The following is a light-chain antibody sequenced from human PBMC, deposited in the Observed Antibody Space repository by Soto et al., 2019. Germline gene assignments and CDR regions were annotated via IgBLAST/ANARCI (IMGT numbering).Light chain of an antibody. CDR1: QSVSSGY. CDR2: GAS. V-gene: IGKV3-20*01. J-gene: IGKJ1*01. Sequence: EIVLTQSPGTLSLSPGERATLSCRASQSVSSGYLAWYQQKPGQAPRVLIYGASSRVTGLPDRFSGSGSGTDFTLTISRLEPEDFAVYYCQRYGGSPWTFGQGTKVEIK. CDR3: QRYGGSPWT.